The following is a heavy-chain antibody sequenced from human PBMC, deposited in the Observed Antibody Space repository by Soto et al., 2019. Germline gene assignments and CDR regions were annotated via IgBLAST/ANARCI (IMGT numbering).Heavy chain of an antibody. CDR2: INHSGST. CDR3: ARLRRIAAAINWFDP. Sequence: KSSETLSLTCAFYGGSFIGYYWSWIRQPPGKGLEWIGEINHSGSTNYNPSLKSRVTISVDTSKNQFSLKLSSVTAADTAVYYCARLRRIAAAINWFDPWGQGTLVTVSS. D-gene: IGHD6-13*01. CDR1: GGSFIGYY. J-gene: IGHJ5*02. V-gene: IGHV4-34*01.